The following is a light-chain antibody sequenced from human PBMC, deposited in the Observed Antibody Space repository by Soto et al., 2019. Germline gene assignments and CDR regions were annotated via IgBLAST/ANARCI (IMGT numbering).Light chain of an antibody. CDR1: QSLSSW. CDR3: QQYNSYAT. J-gene: IGKJ2*01. V-gene: IGKV1-5*03. Sequence: DIQMTQSPSPLSASVGDRVTITCRASQSLSSWLAWYQQKPGKAPKLMIYKAASLESGVPSRFSGSGSGTEFTLTISSLQPDDFATYYCQQYNSYATFGQGTKLEIK. CDR2: KAA.